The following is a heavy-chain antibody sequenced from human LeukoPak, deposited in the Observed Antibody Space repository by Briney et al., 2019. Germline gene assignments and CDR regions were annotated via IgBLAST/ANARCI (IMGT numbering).Heavy chain of an antibody. CDR3: AREGQWPTQVFDY. CDR1: GFTLSSYS. V-gene: IGHV3-21*01. CDR2: ISSSSSYI. Sequence: PGRSLRLSCAASGFTLSSYSMNWVRQAPGKGLEWVSSISSSSSYIYYADSVKGRFTISRDNAKNSLYLQMNSLRAEDTAVYYCAREGQWPTQVFDYWGQGTLVTVSS. J-gene: IGHJ4*02. D-gene: IGHD6-19*01.